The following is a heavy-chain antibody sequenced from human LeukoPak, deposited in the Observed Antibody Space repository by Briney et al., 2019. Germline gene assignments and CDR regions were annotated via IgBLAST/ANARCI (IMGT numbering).Heavy chain of an antibody. CDR3: ARDLGYGNWFDP. D-gene: IGHD5-12*01. CDR2: IYTSGST. Sequence: SQTLSLTCTVSGGSISSGSYYWSWIRQPAGKGLEWIGRIYTSGSTNYNPSLKSRVTISVDTSKNQFSLKLSSVTTADTAVYYCARDLGYGNWFDPWGQGTLVTVSS. J-gene: IGHJ5*02. V-gene: IGHV4-61*02. CDR1: GGSISSGSYY.